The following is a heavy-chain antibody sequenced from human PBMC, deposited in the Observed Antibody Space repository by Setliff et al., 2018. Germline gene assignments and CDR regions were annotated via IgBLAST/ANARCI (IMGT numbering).Heavy chain of an antibody. V-gene: IGHV1-3*01. J-gene: IGHJ4*02. CDR3: ARGDVYSGSYYHFDY. D-gene: IGHD1-26*01. Sequence: ASVKVSCKASGYTFTSYRLHWVRQAPGQRLECMGWINAGNGNIRYSQNFQGRVTITRDTSASTAYMELSSLTSEDTAIYYCARGDVYSGSYYHFDYWGQGTLVTVSA. CDR1: GYTFTSYR. CDR2: INAGNGNI.